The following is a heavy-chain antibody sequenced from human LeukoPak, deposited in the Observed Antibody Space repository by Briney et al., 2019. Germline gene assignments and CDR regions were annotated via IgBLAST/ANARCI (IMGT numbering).Heavy chain of an antibody. Sequence: SVKVSCKASGGTLITHIISWVRQAPGQGLEWMGRIVPVIEIANYAQKFQGRVTITADKSTNTAYMEMNNLRFEDTAVYYCARHSSRGQYYAFDFWGQGALVTVSP. CDR1: GGTLITHI. CDR3: ARHSSRGQYYAFDF. CDR2: IVPVIEIA. D-gene: IGHD3-3*01. V-gene: IGHV1-69*02. J-gene: IGHJ4*02.